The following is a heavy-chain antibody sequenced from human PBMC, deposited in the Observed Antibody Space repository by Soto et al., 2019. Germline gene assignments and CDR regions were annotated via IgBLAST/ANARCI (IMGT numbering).Heavy chain of an antibody. CDR3: ARERDHYQDFFQN. J-gene: IGHJ4*02. V-gene: IGHV1-3*01. Sequence: QVHLVQSGAEVKKPGASVKVSCKTSGYPFPSFEIHWIRQAPGQRPEWMGGISNAGSGSIKYSQRFQDRLTISGDKRATTVYMTLSSLTSEDPATYYCARERDHYQDFFQNWGQGSLVTVSA. D-gene: IGHD2-2*01. CDR1: GYPFPSFE. CDR2: ISNAGSGSI.